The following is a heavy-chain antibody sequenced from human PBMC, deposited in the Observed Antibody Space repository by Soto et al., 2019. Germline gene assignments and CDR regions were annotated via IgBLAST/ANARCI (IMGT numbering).Heavy chain of an antibody. J-gene: IGHJ4*02. CDR2: IIPIFATA. V-gene: IGHV1-69*01. CDR3: ARARQQRTNNEVVY. D-gene: IGHD1-1*01. CDR1: GGTFNKYA. Sequence: QVQLVQSGAEVKKPGSSVKVSCKASGGTFNKYAISWVRQAPRQGLEWMGGIIPIFATANYAQNFQGRVTITADESTSTAYMALSSLPSEDTGMYYCARARQQRTNNEVVYWGPGTVVTVPS.